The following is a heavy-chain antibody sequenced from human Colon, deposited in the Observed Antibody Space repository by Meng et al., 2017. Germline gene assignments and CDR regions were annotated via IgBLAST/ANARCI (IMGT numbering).Heavy chain of an antibody. D-gene: IGHD3-10*01. CDR1: GFTFNKHA. V-gene: IGHV3-30*04. Sequence: GESLKTSCAASGFTFNKHAMHWVRQAPGKGLEWVAVISFDGTNENYADSVKGRFTISRDNSKNTIYLEMNGLRAEDTAMYFCARDQITMVRGVIRGFDNYYGMDVWGQGTSVTVSS. CDR2: ISFDGTNE. CDR3: ARDQITMVRGVIRGFDNYYGMDV. J-gene: IGHJ6*02.